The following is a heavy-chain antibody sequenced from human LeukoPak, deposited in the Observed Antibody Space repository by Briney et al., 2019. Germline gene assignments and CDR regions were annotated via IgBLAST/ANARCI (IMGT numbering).Heavy chain of an antibody. CDR2: ISGSGGST. J-gene: IGHJ4*02. Sequence: GGSLRLSCAASGFTFSSYGMHWVRQAPGKGLEWVSAISGSGGSTYYADSVKGRFTIPRDNSKNTLYLQMNSLRAEDTAVYYCAKALIRSRYFDYWGQGTLVTVSS. CDR3: AKALIRSRYFDY. V-gene: IGHV3-23*01. CDR1: GFTFSSYG. D-gene: IGHD6-13*01.